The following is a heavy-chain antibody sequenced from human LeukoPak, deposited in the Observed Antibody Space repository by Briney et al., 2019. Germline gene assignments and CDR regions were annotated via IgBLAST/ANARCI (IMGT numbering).Heavy chain of an antibody. D-gene: IGHD2-15*01. J-gene: IGHJ4*02. CDR2: ISKNSIYI. CDR3: ASSYCSGANCYAFDY. V-gene: IGHV3-21*04. Sequence: GGSLRLSRVTSGFTFSIYSMNWVRQAPGKGLEWVSCISKNSIYIDYGGSVKGRFTISRDNAKNSLYLQMNSLRAEDTAVYYCASSYCSGANCYAFDYWGQGTLVTVSS. CDR1: GFTFSIYS.